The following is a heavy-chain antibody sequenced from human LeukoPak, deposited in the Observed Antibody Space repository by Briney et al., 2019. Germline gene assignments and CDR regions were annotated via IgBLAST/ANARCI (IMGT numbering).Heavy chain of an antibody. J-gene: IGHJ5*01. CDR2: VNHSGSA. CDR3: ARHGFDYHALDS. CDR1: GGSFGGYY. D-gene: IGHD3-9*01. Sequence: SETLSLTCAVYGGSFGGYYWSWIRLPPGKGLEWIGEVNHSGSANYNSSLKSRVTISVDTSKNQFSLKLNSVTAADTAVYYCARHGFDYHALDSWGQGTLVTVSS. V-gene: IGHV4-34*01.